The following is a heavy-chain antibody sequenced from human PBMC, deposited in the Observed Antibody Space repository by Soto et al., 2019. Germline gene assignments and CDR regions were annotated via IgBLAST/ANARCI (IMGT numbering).Heavy chain of an antibody. CDR3: LVASAAY. D-gene: IGHD6-13*01. CDR2: ITSNGGGT. V-gene: IGHV3-64D*06. Sequence: PGGSLRLSCSASGFTFSSYVMNWVRQAPGKGLEYVSGITSNGGGTFYADSVKGRFIISRDNSQNTVYLQMSSLTTADTAVYYCLVASAAYWGQGTQVTVSS. J-gene: IGHJ4*02. CDR1: GFTFSSYV.